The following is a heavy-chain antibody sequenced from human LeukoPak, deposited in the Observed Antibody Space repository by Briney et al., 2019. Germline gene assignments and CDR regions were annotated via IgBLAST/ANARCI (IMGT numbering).Heavy chain of an antibody. CDR1: GCSISSGGYY. CDR2: IYYSGST. D-gene: IGHD2-2*02. CDR3: ASGYCSSTSCYTHEYFQH. Sequence: SETLSLTCTVSGCSISSGGYYWSWIRQHPGKGLEWIGYIYYSGSTYYNPSLKSRVTISVDTSKNQFSLKLSSVTAADTAVYYCASGYCSSTSCYTHEYFQHWGQGTLVTVSS. V-gene: IGHV4-31*03. J-gene: IGHJ1*01.